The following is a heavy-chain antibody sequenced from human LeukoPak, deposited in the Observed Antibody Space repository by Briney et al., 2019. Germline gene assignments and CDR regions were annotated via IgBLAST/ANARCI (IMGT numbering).Heavy chain of an antibody. CDR2: IYYSGST. V-gene: IGHV4-39*07. Sequence: SETLSLTCAVSGGSISSNSYYWGWIRQPPGKGLEWIGSIYYSGSTYYNPSLKSRVTISVDTSKNQFSLKLSSVTAADTAVYYCARDFPSDYWGQGTLVTVSS. CDR3: ARDFPSDY. J-gene: IGHJ4*02. CDR1: GGSISSNSYY.